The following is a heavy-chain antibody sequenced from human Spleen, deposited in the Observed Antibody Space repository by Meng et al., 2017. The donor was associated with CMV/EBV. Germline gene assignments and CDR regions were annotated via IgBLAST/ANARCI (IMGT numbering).Heavy chain of an antibody. V-gene: IGHV3-21*01. Sequence: GESLKISCAASGFTFSSYRMNWVRQAPGKGLEWVSSIGSSSDYIYYADSVKGRFTISRDNAKNSVYLQMNSLRAEDTAVYYCARGPTYSSAWYSSHWGQGTLVTVSS. CDR2: IGSSSDYI. CDR3: ARGPTYSSAWYSSH. J-gene: IGHJ4*02. CDR1: GFTFSSYR. D-gene: IGHD6-19*01.